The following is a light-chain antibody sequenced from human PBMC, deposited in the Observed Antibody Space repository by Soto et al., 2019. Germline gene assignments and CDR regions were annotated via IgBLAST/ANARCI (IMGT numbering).Light chain of an antibody. CDR2: DAS. CDR1: ESIGRS. V-gene: IGKV3-11*01. CDR3: LQRSDWRT. Sequence: IGLTQSPFSLSLTPGERATLSCRASESIGRSLAWYQQRPGQAPRLLIYDASNRATGIPARFSGSGSGTDFTLTISRLEPEDFAVYYCLQRSDWRTFVRGTKVDIK. J-gene: IGKJ1*01.